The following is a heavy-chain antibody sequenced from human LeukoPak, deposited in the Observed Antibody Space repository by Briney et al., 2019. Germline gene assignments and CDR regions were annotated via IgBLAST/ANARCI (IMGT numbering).Heavy chain of an antibody. CDR2: ISYDGSNK. V-gene: IGHV3-30-3*01. Sequence: GRSLRLSCAASGFTFSSYAMHWVRQAPGKGLEWVAVISYDGSNKYYADSVKGRFTISRDNSKNTLYLQMNSLRAEDTAVYYCARVGYYDSSDYLDAFDIWGQGTMVTVSS. CDR1: GFTFSSYA. CDR3: ARVGYYDSSDYLDAFDI. D-gene: IGHD3-22*01. J-gene: IGHJ3*02.